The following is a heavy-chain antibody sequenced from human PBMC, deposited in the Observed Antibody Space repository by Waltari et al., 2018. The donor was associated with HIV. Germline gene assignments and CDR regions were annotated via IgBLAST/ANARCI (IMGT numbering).Heavy chain of an antibody. CDR2: IYYSWST. CDR1: GGSISSYF. CDR3: ARVPYDSSGLDAFDI. Sequence: QVQLQESGPGLGKPSETLSLTCTVPGGSISSYFWRWIRQPPGKGLEWIGYIYYSWSTNYNPSLKSRVTISVDTSKNQFSLKLSSVTAADTAVYYCARVPYDSSGLDAFDIWGQGTMVTVSS. J-gene: IGHJ3*02. D-gene: IGHD3-22*01. V-gene: IGHV4-59*01.